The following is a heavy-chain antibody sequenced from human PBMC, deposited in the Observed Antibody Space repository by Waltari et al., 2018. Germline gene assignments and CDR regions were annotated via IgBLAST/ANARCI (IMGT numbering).Heavy chain of an antibody. CDR1: GGSISSGGYY. CDR2: IYYSGST. CDR3: ARGGYDSSAHFDY. V-gene: IGHV4-31*03. J-gene: IGHJ4*02. Sequence: QVQLQESGPGLVKPSQTLSLTCTVSGGSISSGGYYWSWIRQHPGKGLEWIGYIYYSGSTHYNPSLKRRVTRSVDAAKNQFALKLSSVTAADTAVYYCARGGYDSSAHFDYWGQGTLVTVSS. D-gene: IGHD3-22*01.